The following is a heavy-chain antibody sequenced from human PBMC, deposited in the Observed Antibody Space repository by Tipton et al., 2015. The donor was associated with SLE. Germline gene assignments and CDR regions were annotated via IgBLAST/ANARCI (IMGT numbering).Heavy chain of an antibody. CDR3: ARESYDTGAFDI. CDR2: IYYSGST. Sequence: LRLSCTVSGGSISSSSYYWGWIRQPPGKGLEWIGSIYYSGSTYYNPSLKSRVTISVDTSKNQFSLKLSSVTAADTAVYYCARESYDTGAFDIWGQGTMVTVSS. D-gene: IGHD3-22*01. V-gene: IGHV4-39*07. J-gene: IGHJ3*02. CDR1: GGSISSSSYY.